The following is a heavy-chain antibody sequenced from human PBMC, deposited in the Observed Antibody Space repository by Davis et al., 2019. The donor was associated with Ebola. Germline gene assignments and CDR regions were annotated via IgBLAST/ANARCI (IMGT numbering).Heavy chain of an antibody. Sequence: PSKTLSLTCAVYGGSFSGYYWSWIRQPPGKGLEWIGYIYYSGSTNYNPSLKSRVTISVDTSKNQFSLKLSSVTAADTAVYYCARTTRPTYDYVWGSYRYTDWYFDLWGRGTLVTVSS. CDR1: GGSFSGYY. CDR2: IYYSGST. J-gene: IGHJ2*01. V-gene: IGHV4-59*01. CDR3: ARTTRPTYDYVWGSYRYTDWYFDL. D-gene: IGHD3-16*02.